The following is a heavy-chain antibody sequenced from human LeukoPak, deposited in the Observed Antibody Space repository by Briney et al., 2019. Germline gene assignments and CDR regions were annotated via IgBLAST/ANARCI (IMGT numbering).Heavy chain of an antibody. CDR2: IWYDGSNK. Sequence: GRSLRLSCAASGFTFSSYGMHWVRQAPGKGLEWVAVIWYDGSNKYYADSVKGRFTISRDNSKNTLYLQMNSLRAEDTAAYYCARDPDRGTLFDYWGQGTLVTVSS. CDR1: GFTFSSYG. J-gene: IGHJ4*02. D-gene: IGHD1-1*01. CDR3: ARDPDRGTLFDY. V-gene: IGHV3-33*01.